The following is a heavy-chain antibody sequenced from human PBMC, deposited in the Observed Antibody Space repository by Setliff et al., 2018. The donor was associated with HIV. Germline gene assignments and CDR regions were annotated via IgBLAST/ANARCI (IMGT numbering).Heavy chain of an antibody. CDR2: VIPILGVA. CDR3: VRGVQSPPHYSYYYMDV. Sequence: ASVKVSCKASRRTFNSHTINWVRQAPGQGLDWMGRVIPILGVANYAQRFQGKVTITADKSTSTAYMELTSLRFDDTAMYYCVRGVQSPPHYSYYYMDVWGEGTMVTVSS. J-gene: IGHJ6*03. CDR1: RRTFNSHT. D-gene: IGHD3-3*01. V-gene: IGHV1-69*02.